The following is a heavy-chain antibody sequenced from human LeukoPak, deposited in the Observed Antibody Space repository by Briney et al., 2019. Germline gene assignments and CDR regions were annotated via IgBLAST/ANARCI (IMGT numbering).Heavy chain of an antibody. J-gene: IGHJ4*02. CDR1: GLTFGNYG. D-gene: IGHD3-10*01. V-gene: IGHV3-21*01. CDR2: ISSRSDYI. CDR3: ARRNPYGSGSYDY. Sequence: TGGSLRLSCVASGLTFGNYGMNWVRQAPGKGLEWVSSISSRSDYIYYADSVKGRLTISRDNAKNSLYLQMNSLTAEDTAVYYCARRNPYGSGSYDYWGQGTLVTVSS.